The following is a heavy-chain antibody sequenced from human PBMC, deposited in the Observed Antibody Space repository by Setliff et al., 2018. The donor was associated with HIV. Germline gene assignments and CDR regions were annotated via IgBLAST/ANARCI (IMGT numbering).Heavy chain of an antibody. CDR3: ARRGYCSSTTCYYDY. CDR1: GFTFSSYF. D-gene: IGHD2-2*01. CDR2: ISSNGGST. J-gene: IGHJ4*02. Sequence: SLRLSCAASGFTFSSYFMHWVRQAPGKGLEYVSAISSNGGSTYYADSVKGRFTISRDNSKNTLYLQMGSLRAEDMAVYYCARRGYCSSTTCYYDYWGQGTLVTVSS. V-gene: IGHV3-64*02.